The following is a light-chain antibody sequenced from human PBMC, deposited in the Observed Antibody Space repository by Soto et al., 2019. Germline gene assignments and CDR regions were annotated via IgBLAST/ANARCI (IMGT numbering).Light chain of an antibody. Sequence: ETVMTQSPATLSVSRGERATLSCRASQSIRSTLAWFQQKPGQAPRLLIYDASTRANGIPARFRGSGSGTEFTLTISSLQSEDFAVYYCQQYDKWPRTFGQGSEVDMK. CDR1: QSIRST. CDR2: DAS. J-gene: IGKJ1*01. V-gene: IGKV3-15*01. CDR3: QQYDKWPRT.